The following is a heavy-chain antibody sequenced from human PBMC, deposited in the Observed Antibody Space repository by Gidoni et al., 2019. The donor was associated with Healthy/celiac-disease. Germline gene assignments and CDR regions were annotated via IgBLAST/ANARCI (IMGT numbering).Heavy chain of an antibody. CDR1: GFTFSSYS. J-gene: IGHJ4*02. V-gene: IGHV3-48*02. CDR3: ARDQQDVLLWFGEPAGFDY. Sequence: EVQLVESGGGLVQPGGSLRLSCAASGFTFSSYSMNWVRQAPGKGLGWVSYISSSSSTIYYADSVKGRFTISRDNAKNSLYLQMNSLRDEDTAVYYCARDQQDVLLWFGEPAGFDYWGLGTLVTVSS. D-gene: IGHD3-10*01. CDR2: ISSSSSTI.